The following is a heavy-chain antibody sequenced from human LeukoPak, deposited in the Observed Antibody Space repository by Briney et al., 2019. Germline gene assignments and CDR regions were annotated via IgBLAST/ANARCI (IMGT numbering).Heavy chain of an antibody. CDR2: ISAYNGNT. CDR1: GYTFTSYG. Sequence: ASVKVSCKASGYTFTSYGISWVRQAPGQGLEWMGWISAYNGNTNYAQKLQGRVTMTTDTSTSTAYMELRSLRSEDTAVYYCARGGHLRYGDTQNWFDPWGQGTLVTVSS. J-gene: IGHJ5*02. CDR3: ARGGHLRYGDTQNWFDP. D-gene: IGHD4-17*01. V-gene: IGHV1-18*01.